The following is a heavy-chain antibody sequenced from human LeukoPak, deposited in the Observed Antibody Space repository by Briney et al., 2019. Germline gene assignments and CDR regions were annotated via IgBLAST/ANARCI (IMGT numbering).Heavy chain of an antibody. V-gene: IGHV3-21*04. J-gene: IGHJ4*02. D-gene: IGHD1-26*01. Sequence: GGSLRLSCAASGFTFSTYTMSWVRQAPGKGLEWVSSISSSSSYIYYADSVKGRFTISRDNSKNTLYLQMNSLRAEDTAVYYCAKDYSGSYLESHYWGQGTLVTVSS. CDR3: AKDYSGSYLESHY. CDR1: GFTFSTYT. CDR2: ISSSSSYI.